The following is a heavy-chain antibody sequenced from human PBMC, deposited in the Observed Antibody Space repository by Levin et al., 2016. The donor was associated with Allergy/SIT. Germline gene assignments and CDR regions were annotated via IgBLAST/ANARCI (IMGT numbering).Heavy chain of an antibody. Sequence: SETLSSPALSLVAPSVVTTGAGSGSPQGRDWKWIGYIYYSGSTNYNPSLKSRVTISVDTSKNQFSLKLSSVTAADTAVYYCARATVVTDGRYYYYYYGMDVWGQGTTVTVSS. CDR3: ARATVVTDGRYYYYYYGMDV. CDR1: VAPSVVTT. J-gene: IGHJ6*02. CDR2: IYYSGST. V-gene: IGHV4-59*01. D-gene: IGHD4-23*01.